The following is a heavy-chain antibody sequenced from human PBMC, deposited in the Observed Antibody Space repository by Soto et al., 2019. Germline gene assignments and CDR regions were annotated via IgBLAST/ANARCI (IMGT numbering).Heavy chain of an antibody. J-gene: IGHJ4*02. D-gene: IGHD3-9*01. CDR3: ARHRGGILTGRSGVVY. Sequence: QVQLQESGPGLVKPSETLSLTCTVSGGSISSYYWSWIRQPPGKGLEWIGYIYYSGSTNYNPSLKSRVTISVDTSKNQFSLKLSSVTAADTAVYYCARHRGGILTGRSGVVYWGQGTLVTVSS. CDR2: IYYSGST. CDR1: GGSISSYY. V-gene: IGHV4-59*08.